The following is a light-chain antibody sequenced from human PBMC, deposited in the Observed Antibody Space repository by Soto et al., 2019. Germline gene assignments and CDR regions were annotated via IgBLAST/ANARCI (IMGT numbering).Light chain of an antibody. Sequence: DIVMTQSPDSLSVSLGERATINCKSSQTVFHTSYNKDFLAWYQQKAGQPPKLLFYWASTRESGVPARFSGGGSGTDFSLTISSPQPEDVAVYYCQQYYSSVTFGQGTKLEIK. CDR1: QTVFHTSYNKDF. CDR2: WAS. CDR3: QQYYSSVT. V-gene: IGKV4-1*01. J-gene: IGKJ2*01.